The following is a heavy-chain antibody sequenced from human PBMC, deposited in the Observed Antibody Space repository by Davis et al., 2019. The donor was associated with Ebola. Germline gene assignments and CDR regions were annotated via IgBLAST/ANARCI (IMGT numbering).Heavy chain of an antibody. V-gene: IGHV3-23*01. CDR1: GFTFSSSA. CDR3: AKGLVNYGWYFDY. J-gene: IGHJ4*02. D-gene: IGHD1-7*01. Sequence: GGSLRLSCAASGFTFSSSAMSWVRQAPGKGLEWVSGISGSGGSTSYADSVKGRFTIFRDNSKNTLYLQMDSLRAEDTATYYCAKGLVNYGWYFDYWGQGTLVTVSS. CDR2: ISGSGGST.